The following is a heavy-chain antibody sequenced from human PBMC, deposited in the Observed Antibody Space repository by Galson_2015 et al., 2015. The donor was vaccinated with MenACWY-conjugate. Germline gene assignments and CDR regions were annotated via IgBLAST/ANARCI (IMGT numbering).Heavy chain of an antibody. Sequence: SETLSLTCTISGASLSPYHWSWIRQPPGKGLEWIGNIYYSGSTYYNPSLTSRLTMSSDTSRDQFSLRLSSVTDADTAVYYCASTYDSSGGNFASWGQGILVTVSS. V-gene: IGHV4-59*04. CDR2: IYYSGST. CDR1: GASLSPYH. J-gene: IGHJ4*02. D-gene: IGHD3-22*01. CDR3: ASTYDSSGGNFAS.